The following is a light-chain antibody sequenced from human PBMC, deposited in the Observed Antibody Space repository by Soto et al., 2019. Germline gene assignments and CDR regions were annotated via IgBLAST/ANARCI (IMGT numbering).Light chain of an antibody. J-gene: IGKJ3*01. CDR3: QQYENFSPT. CDR2: DAA. CDR1: QSIDTW. Sequence: DVQMTQSPCTLSASVGDRVTITCRASQSIDTWLAWYQQKPGKAPRLLIYDAADLESGVPSRFSGSGSGTELSLTINGLQTDDIATYYSQQYENFSPTFGPGTKVAIK. V-gene: IGKV1-5*01.